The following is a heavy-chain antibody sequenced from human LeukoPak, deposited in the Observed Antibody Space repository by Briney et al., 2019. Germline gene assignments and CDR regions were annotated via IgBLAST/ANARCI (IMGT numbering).Heavy chain of an antibody. Sequence: PGGSLRLSCAAPGFTFSSYWMSWVRQAPGKGLEWVANIKQDGSEKYYVDSVKGRFTISRDNAKNSLYLQMNSLRAEDTAVYYCARDSTGIAAAGYQTYYYYYMDVWGKGTTVTVSS. J-gene: IGHJ6*03. CDR2: IKQDGSEK. D-gene: IGHD6-13*01. V-gene: IGHV3-7*01. CDR3: ARDSTGIAAAGYQTYYYYYMDV. CDR1: GFTFSSYW.